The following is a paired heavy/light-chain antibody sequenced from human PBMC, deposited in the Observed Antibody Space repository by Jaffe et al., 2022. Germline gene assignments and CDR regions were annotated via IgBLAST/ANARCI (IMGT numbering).Light chain of an antibody. CDR2: YAS. CDR3: QQRGDWPLT. CDR1: QYINTY. Sequence: EVVLTQSPATLSLSPGERATLSCRASQYINTYLAWYQQKPGQAPRLLIYYASNRATDIPARFSGSGSGTDFTLTINDLEPEDFAIYYCQQRGDWPLTFGQGTRLEIK. V-gene: IGKV3-11*01. J-gene: IGKJ5*01.
Heavy chain of an antibody. Sequence: QVQLQESGPGLVKPSETLSLTCSVSGYSISSGHYWGWIRQPPGKGLEWIASIGIFFGGIPYYNPSLKSRVTISTDTSKNEFSLTLTSVTAADTAMYFCSRHPFFARDHGYWGQGILVTVSS. V-gene: IGHV4-38-2*02. CDR3: SRHPFFARDHGY. CDR1: GYSISSGHY. CDR2: IGIFFGGIP. J-gene: IGHJ4*02. D-gene: IGHD2-21*01.